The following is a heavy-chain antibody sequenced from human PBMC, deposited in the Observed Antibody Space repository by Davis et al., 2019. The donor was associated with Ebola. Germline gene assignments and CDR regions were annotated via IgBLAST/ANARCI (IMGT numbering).Heavy chain of an antibody. J-gene: IGHJ2*01. CDR1: GFTFSSYE. CDR3: ARSWGTHWYFDL. Sequence: PGGSLRPSCAASGFTFSSYEMNWVRQAPGKGLEWVSYISSSGSTIYYADSVKGRFTISRDNAKNSLYLQMNSLRAEDTAVYYCARSWGTHWYFDLWGRGTLVTVSS. V-gene: IGHV3-48*03. D-gene: IGHD1-1*01. CDR2: ISSSGSTI.